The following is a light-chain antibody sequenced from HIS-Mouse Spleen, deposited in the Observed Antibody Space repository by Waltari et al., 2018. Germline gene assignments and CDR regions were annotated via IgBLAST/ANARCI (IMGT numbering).Light chain of an antibody. J-gene: IGKJ1*01. V-gene: IGKV3-20*01. CDR2: GAS. CDR1: QSVSSSY. CDR3: QQYGSSPWT. Sequence: EIVLTQSPGTLSLSPGERATLSCRASQSVSSSYLAWYQQKPGQAPRLLIYGASSRATGIPDRFSGSWVGTDFTLTISRLEPEDFAVYYCQQYGSSPWTFGQGTKVEIK.